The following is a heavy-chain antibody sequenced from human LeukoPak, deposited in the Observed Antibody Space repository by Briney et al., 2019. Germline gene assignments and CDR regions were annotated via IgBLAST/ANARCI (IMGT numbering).Heavy chain of an antibody. J-gene: IGHJ3*02. Sequence: GGSLRLSCTASGFTFSSYGMSWVRQAPGKGLEWVSAISGSGGSTYYADSVKGRFTISRDNSKNTLYLQMNSLRAEDTAVYYCARARGGNSFDIWGQGTMVTVSS. CDR1: GFTFSSYG. CDR2: ISGSGGST. CDR3: ARARGGNSFDI. V-gene: IGHV3-23*01. D-gene: IGHD3-16*01.